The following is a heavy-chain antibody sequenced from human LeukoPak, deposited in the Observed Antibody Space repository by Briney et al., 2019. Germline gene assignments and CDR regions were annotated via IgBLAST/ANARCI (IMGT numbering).Heavy chain of an antibody. D-gene: IGHD6-25*01. Sequence: GGSLRPSRSASGFTFTDYWMSWVRQAPGGGLEWVANINQAGTGKYYLDSLKGRFSISRDNTRNSLFLQMHSLRADDTAVYYCARDRRSSAGSDFCCQGTRVTVSS. J-gene: IGHJ4*02. CDR2: INQAGTGK. CDR3: ARDRRSSAGSDF. V-gene: IGHV3-7*01. CDR1: GFTFTDYW.